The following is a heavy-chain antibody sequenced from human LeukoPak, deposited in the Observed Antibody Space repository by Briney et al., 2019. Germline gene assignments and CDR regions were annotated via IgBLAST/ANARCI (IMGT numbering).Heavy chain of an antibody. V-gene: IGHV1-2*02. CDR1: GYTFTGYY. D-gene: IGHD3-10*01. Sequence: GASVKVSCKASGYTFTGYYMHWVRQAPGQGLEWMGWINPNSGGTNYAKKFQGRVTMTRDTSISTAYMELSRLRSDDTAVYYCARVGMVRGARTTYNWFDPWGQGTLVTVSS. CDR3: ARVGMVRGARTTYNWFDP. CDR2: INPNSGGT. J-gene: IGHJ5*02.